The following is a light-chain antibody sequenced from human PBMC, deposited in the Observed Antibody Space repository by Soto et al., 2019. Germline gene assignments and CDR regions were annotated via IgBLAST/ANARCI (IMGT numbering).Light chain of an antibody. V-gene: IGKV3-20*01. CDR3: QQYGSSPLT. CDR2: GAS. CDR1: PSVANF. Sequence: EIVLIQSPATLSLSPGERATRSCRASPSVANFVAWYQQKPGQAPRLLIYGASSRATGIPDRFSGSESGTDFTLTISRLEPEDFAVYYCQQYGSSPLTFGGGTKVDIK. J-gene: IGKJ4*01.